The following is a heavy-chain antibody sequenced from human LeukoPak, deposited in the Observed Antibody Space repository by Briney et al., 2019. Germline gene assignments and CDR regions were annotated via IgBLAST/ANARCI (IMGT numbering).Heavy chain of an antibody. Sequence: GGSLRHSCAASGFTFSSYGMHWVRQAPGKGLEWVAVIWYDGSNKYYADSVKGRFTISRDNSKNTLYLQMNSLRAEDTAVHYCARDIIEAYYYYYGMDVWGQGTTVTVSS. J-gene: IGHJ6*02. V-gene: IGHV3-33*01. CDR3: ARDIIEAYYYYYGMDV. CDR2: IWYDGSNK. CDR1: GFTFSSYG. D-gene: IGHD5-24*01.